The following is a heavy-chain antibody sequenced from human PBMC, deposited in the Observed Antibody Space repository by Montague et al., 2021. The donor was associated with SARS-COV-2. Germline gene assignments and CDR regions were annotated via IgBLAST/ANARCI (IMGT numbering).Heavy chain of an antibody. CDR3: TRQFYDILTGYFPFFLDN. Sequence: SETLSLTCSVSGASISSKTYDWAWIRQPPGKELEWIGSISYRGSTFHNPSLKSRVTLSVDTSKNQFSLKLSSLSASDTSVYYCTRQFYDILTGYFPFFLDNWGQGTLVTVSS. CDR2: ISYRGST. J-gene: IGHJ4*02. V-gene: IGHV4-39*01. D-gene: IGHD3-9*01. CDR1: GASISSKTYD.